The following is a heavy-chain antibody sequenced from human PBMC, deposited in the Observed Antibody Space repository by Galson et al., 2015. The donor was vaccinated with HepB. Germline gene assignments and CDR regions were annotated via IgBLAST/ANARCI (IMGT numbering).Heavy chain of an antibody. Sequence: SVKVSCKASGYTFTSYGISWVRQAPGQRLEWMGWISAYNGNTNYAQKFQGRVTITADESTSTAYMELSSLRSEDTAVYYCAGTGHYYDNLRFDPWGQGTLVTVSS. CDR1: GYTFTSYG. V-gene: IGHV1-18*04. CDR2: ISAYNGNT. J-gene: IGHJ5*02. CDR3: AGTGHYYDNLRFDP. D-gene: IGHD3-22*01.